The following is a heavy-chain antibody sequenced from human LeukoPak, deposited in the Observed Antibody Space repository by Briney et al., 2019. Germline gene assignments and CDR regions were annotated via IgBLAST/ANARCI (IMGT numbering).Heavy chain of an antibody. CDR1: GYTFTSYD. J-gene: IGHJ3*02. V-gene: IGHV1-8*01. CDR3: ARNPRGAFDI. Sequence: ASVNVSCKASGYTFTSYDINWVRQAAGQGLEWMGWMNPNSGNTVYAQKFQGRVTITRNTSISTAYMELSSLRSEDTAVYYCARNPRGAFDIWGQGTMVTVSS. CDR2: MNPNSGNT.